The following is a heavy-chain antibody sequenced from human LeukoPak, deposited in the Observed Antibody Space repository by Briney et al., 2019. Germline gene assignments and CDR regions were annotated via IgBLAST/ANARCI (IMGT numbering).Heavy chain of an antibody. CDR3: AIESLTSFGVAVVCDL. D-gene: IGHD3-3*01. CDR1: GGTFSSYA. V-gene: IGHV1-69*13. CDR2: IIPIFGTA. Sequence: SVKVSCKASGGTFSSYAISWVRQAPGRGLEWMGGIIPIFGTANYAQKFQGRVTITADESTSTAYMELSSLRSEDTAVYYCAIESLTSFGVAVVCDLWGRGTLVTVSS. J-gene: IGHJ2*01.